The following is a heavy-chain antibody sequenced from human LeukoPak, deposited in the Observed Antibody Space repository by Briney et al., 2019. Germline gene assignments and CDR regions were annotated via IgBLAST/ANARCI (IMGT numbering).Heavy chain of an antibody. Sequence: GASVKVSCKASGCTFTSYYMHWVRQAPGQGLEWMGIINPSGGSTSYAQKFQGRVTMTRDTSTSTVYMELSSLRSEDTAVYYCAREGRITIFGVVIPPYYYYGMDVWGQGTTVTVSS. J-gene: IGHJ6*02. CDR2: INPSGGST. CDR3: AREGRITIFGVVIPPYYYYGMDV. CDR1: GCTFTSYY. D-gene: IGHD3-3*01. V-gene: IGHV1-46*01.